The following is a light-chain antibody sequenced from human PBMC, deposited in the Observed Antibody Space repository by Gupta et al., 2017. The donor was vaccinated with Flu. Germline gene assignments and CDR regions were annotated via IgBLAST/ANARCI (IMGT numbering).Light chain of an antibody. J-gene: IGLJ3*02. Sequence: GRNIGSKIVHWFQQKPGQAPVLVLHDHSHRPSGIPERFSGSTSGIMATLTISRVESGDEADYYCVAWDSSSSQPWVFGGGTTLTVL. V-gene: IGLV3-21*01. CDR1: NIGSKI. CDR3: VAWDSSSSQPWV. CDR2: DHS.